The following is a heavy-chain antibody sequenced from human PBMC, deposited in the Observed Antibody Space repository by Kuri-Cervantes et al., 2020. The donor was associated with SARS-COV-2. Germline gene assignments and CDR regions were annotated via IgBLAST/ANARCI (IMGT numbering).Heavy chain of an antibody. J-gene: IGHJ3*02. Sequence: ETLSLTCAASGFTFSSYWMSWVRQAPGKGLEWVANIKQDGSEKYYVDSVKGRFTISRDNAKNSLYLQMNSLRAEDTAVYYCARDDEVTTHYGAAFDIWGQGTMVTVSS. CDR1: GFTFSSYW. CDR3: ARDDEVTTHYGAAFDI. D-gene: IGHD4-11*01. V-gene: IGHV3-7*01. CDR2: IKQDGSEK.